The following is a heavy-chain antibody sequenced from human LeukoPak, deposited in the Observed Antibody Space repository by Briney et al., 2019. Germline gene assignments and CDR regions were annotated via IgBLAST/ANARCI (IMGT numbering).Heavy chain of an antibody. D-gene: IGHD3-10*01. J-gene: IGHJ4*02. CDR1: GFTFSSYE. CDR3: VRDGGDFYGSGSYLAY. V-gene: IGHV3-48*03. Sequence: GGSLRLSCAASGFTFSSYEMNWVRQAPGKGLEWVSYISSSGSTTYYADSVKGRFTISRDNAKNSLYLQMNSLRAEDTAAYYCVRDGGDFYGSGSYLAYWGQGTLVTVSS. CDR2: ISSSGSTT.